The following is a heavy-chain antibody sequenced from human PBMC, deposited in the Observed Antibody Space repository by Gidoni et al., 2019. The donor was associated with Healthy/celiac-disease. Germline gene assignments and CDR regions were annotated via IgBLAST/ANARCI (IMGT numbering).Heavy chain of an antibody. CDR3: AKERGKASPLYYFDY. J-gene: IGHJ4*02. V-gene: IGHV3-30*18. Sequence: QVQLVESGGGVVQPGRSLRLSCAASGFTFRRYGMHWVRQAPGKGLEWVAVISYDGSNKDYADSVKGRFTISRDNSKNTLYLQMNSLRAEDTAVYYCAKERGKASPLYYFDYWGQGTLVTVSS. CDR2: ISYDGSNK. CDR1: GFTFRRYG.